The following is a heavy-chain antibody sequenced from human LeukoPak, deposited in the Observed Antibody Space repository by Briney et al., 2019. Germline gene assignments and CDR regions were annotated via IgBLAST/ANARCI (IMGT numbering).Heavy chain of an antibody. CDR2: ISYDGSNK. V-gene: IGHV3-30*04. D-gene: IGHD3-10*01. CDR1: GFTFSSYA. CDR3: AGDRLKWFGRLASYYGMDV. J-gene: IGHJ6*02. Sequence: GGSLRLSCAASGFTFSSYAMHWVRQAPGKGLEWVAVISYDGSNKYYADSVKGRFTISRDNSKNTLYLQMNSLRAEDTAVYYCAGDRLKWFGRLASYYGMDVWGQGTTVTVSS.